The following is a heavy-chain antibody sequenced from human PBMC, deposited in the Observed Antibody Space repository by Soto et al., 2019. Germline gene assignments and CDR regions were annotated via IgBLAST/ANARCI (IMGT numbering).Heavy chain of an antibody. J-gene: IGHJ4*02. Sequence: XSVKVSCKVSGTSLSGLPMHWVRQAPGKGLEWMGSLDYEEGERSFAHRFQGRLTVTEDTSTDTAYMELSSLMSEDTAVYYCAAGVNTFDYWGQGTLVTVSS. CDR3: AAGVNTFDY. D-gene: IGHD5-18*01. CDR1: GTSLSGLP. V-gene: IGHV1-24*01. CDR2: LDYEEGER.